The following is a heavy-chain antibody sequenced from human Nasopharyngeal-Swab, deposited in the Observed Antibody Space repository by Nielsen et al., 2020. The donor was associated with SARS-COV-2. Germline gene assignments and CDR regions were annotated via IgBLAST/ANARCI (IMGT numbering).Heavy chain of an antibody. Sequence: GGSLKISCAASGFTFSSYGMHWVRQAPGKGLEWVAVIWYDGSNKYYADSVKGRFTISRDNSKNTLYLQMNSLRAEDTAVYYCARDPPATWYGMDVWGQGTTVTVSS. CDR3: ARDPPATWYGMDV. CDR1: GFTFSSYG. CDR2: IWYDGSNK. J-gene: IGHJ6*02. V-gene: IGHV3-33*01.